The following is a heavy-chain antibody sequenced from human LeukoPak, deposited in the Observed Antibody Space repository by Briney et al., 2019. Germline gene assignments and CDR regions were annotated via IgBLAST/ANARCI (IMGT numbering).Heavy chain of an antibody. V-gene: IGHV3-23*01. CDR1: GITVSSNY. CDR2: IGGSDGST. D-gene: IGHD3-22*01. Sequence: PGGSLRLSCAASGITVSSNYMTWVRQAPGKGLEWVSAIGGSDGSTYYADSVKGRFTISRDNSKDTLFLQMNNLRAEDTAVYYCAKRDSSGSYPYYFDYWGQGTLVTVSS. CDR3: AKRDSSGSYPYYFDY. J-gene: IGHJ4*02.